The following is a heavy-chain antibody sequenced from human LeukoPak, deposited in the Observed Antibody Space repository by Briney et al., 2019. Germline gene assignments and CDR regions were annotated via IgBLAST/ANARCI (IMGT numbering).Heavy chain of an antibody. CDR3: AGYIVRGTFDY. D-gene: IGHD3-10*01. J-gene: IGHJ4*02. Sequence: SETLSLTCAVYGGSFSGYYWSWIRQPPGKGLEWIGEINHSGSTNYNPSLKSRVTTSVDTSKNQFSLKLSSVTAADTAVYYCAGYIVRGTFDYWGQGTLVTVSS. V-gene: IGHV4-34*01. CDR1: GGSFSGYY. CDR2: INHSGST.